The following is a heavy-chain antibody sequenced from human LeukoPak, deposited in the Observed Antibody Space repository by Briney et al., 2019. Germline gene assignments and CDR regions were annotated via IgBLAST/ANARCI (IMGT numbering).Heavy chain of an antibody. Sequence: GGSLRLSCAASGFTFSNYSMNWVRQAPGKGLEWVSYISRSSSIIYYADSVKGRFTISRDNAKNSLYLQMNSLRAEDTAVYYCARDKGGTDLDYWGQGTLVTVSS. D-gene: IGHD6-25*01. J-gene: IGHJ4*02. CDR3: ARDKGGTDLDY. CDR2: ISRSSSII. V-gene: IGHV3-48*01. CDR1: GFTFSNYS.